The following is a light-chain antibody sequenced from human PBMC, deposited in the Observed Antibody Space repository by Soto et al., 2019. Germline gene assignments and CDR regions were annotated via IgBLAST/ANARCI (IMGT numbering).Light chain of an antibody. CDR1: SSDVGGYNY. Sequence: QSVLTQPASVSGSPGQSITIPCTGTSSDVGGYNYVSWYQQHPGKAPKLMIYDVSNRPSGVSNRFSGSKSGNTASLTISGLQAEDEADYYCSSYTSSSICYVFGTGTKLTVL. CDR3: SSYTSSSICYV. J-gene: IGLJ1*01. V-gene: IGLV2-14*01. CDR2: DVS.